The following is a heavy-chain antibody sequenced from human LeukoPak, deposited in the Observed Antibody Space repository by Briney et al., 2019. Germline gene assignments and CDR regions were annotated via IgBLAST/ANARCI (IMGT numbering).Heavy chain of an antibody. J-gene: IGHJ4*02. CDR1: GGSFSGYY. CDR3: ARDQVLYYFDY. Sequence: SETLSLTCAVYGGSFSGYYWSWIRQPPGKGLEWIGEINHSGSTNYNPSLKSRVTISLDTSKNQFSLKLSSVTAADTAVYYCARDQVLYYFDYWGQGTLVTVSS. D-gene: IGHD2-2*01. V-gene: IGHV4-34*01. CDR2: INHSGST.